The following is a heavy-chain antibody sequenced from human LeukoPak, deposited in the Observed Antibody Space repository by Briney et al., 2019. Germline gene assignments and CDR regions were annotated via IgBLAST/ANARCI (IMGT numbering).Heavy chain of an antibody. V-gene: IGHV3-21*01. CDR1: GFTFSTYA. CDR3: ARSYSGSYFFDY. J-gene: IGHJ4*02. CDR2: ISSCSRSK. D-gene: IGHD1-26*01. Sequence: GGSLRLSCAASGFTFSTYAMHWVRQAPGKGLEWVSSISSCSRSKYYADSVEGRFTVSRDNGKNSLYLQMNSLRAEDTAVYYCARSYSGSYFFDYWGQGILVTVSS.